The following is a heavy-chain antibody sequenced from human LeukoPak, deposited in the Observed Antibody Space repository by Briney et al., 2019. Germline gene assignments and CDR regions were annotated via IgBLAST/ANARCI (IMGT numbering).Heavy chain of an antibody. CDR2: IYYSGST. J-gene: IGHJ6*03. D-gene: IGHD6-13*01. Sequence: SETLSLTCTVSGYSISSSSYYWGWIRQPPGKGLEWIGSIYYSGSTYYNPSLKSRVTISVDTSKNQFSLKLSSVTAADTAVYYCARHVPGSSSWWNPSVYYYYYYMDVWGKGTTVTISS. CDR1: GYSISSSSYY. CDR3: ARHVPGSSSWWNPSVYYYYYYMDV. V-gene: IGHV4-39*01.